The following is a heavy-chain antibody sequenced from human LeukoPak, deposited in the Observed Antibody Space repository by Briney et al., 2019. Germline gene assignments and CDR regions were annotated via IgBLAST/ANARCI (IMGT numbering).Heavy chain of an antibody. D-gene: IGHD3-10*01. CDR3: ARRNYGSGSYYNGEFEY. V-gene: IGHV4-4*09. CDR1: GGSISSYY. J-gene: IGHJ4*02. Sequence: SETLSLTCTVSGGSISSYYWSWIRQPPGKGLEWVGYIYTSGSTNYNPSLKSRVTISVYTSKNQLSLKLSSRTAADTAVYYCARRNYGSGSYYNGEFEYWGQGTLVTVSS. CDR2: IYTSGST.